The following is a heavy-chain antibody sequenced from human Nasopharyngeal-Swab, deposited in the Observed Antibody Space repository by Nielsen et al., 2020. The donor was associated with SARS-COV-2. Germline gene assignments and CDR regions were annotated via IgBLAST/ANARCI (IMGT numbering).Heavy chain of an antibody. V-gene: IGHV3-23*01. Sequence: GSLRLSCAASGFTFSSYAMSWVRQAPGKGLEWVSAISGSGGSTYYADSVKGRFTISRDNSKNTLYLQMNSLRAEDTAVYYCAKGMGGVIAVAGVISGMDVWGQGTTVTVSS. CDR1: GFTFSSYA. CDR2: ISGSGGST. CDR3: AKGMGGVIAVAGVISGMDV. D-gene: IGHD6-19*01. J-gene: IGHJ6*02.